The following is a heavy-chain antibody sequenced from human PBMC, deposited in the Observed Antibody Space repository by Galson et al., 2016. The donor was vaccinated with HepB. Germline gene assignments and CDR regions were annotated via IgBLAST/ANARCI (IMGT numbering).Heavy chain of an antibody. D-gene: IGHD3-3*01. J-gene: IGHJ6*02. CDR2: INSDASST. Sequence: SLRLSCAASGFTFSSYWMHWVRQAPGKGLVWVSRINSDASSTSYADSVKGRFTIPRDNAKNTLYLQMNSLRAEDTAVYYCARYGEVPISGMLITGHYGMDVWGPGTTVTVSS. CDR1: GFTFSSYW. CDR3: ARYGEVPISGMLITGHYGMDV. V-gene: IGHV3-74*01.